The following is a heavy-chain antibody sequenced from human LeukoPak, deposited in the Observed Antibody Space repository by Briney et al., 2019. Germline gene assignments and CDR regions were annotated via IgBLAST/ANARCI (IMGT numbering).Heavy chain of an antibody. Sequence: TVSGGSISSYYWSWIRQPPGKGLEWIGYIFYSGSTNYNPSLKSRVTISVDTSKNQFSLKLSSVTAADTAVYYCARHQLGYYYGMDVWGQGTTVTVSS. CDR1: GGSISSYY. CDR2: IFYSGST. D-gene: IGHD3-16*01. V-gene: IGHV4-59*08. CDR3: ARHQLGYYYGMDV. J-gene: IGHJ6*02.